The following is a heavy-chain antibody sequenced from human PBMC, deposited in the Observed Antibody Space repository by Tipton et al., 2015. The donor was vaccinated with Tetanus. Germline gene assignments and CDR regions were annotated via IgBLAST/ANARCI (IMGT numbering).Heavy chain of an antibody. J-gene: IGHJ5*02. CDR3: AGAQDGSSVWVSGNWFDH. CDR1: GYTFTTYG. CDR2: ISAYTGNT. D-gene: IGHD3-16*01. Sequence: QLVQSGAEVKKPGASVKVSCKASGYTFTTYGISWVRQATGQGLEWMGWISAYTGNTNYAKKFQGRVTMTTDTSATTAYMELRNTSSDELAGYYCAGAQDGSSVWVSGNWFDHWGQGTLVAVFS. V-gene: IGHV1-18*03.